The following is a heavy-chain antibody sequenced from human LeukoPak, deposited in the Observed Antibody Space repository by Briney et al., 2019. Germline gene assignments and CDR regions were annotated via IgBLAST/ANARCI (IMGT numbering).Heavy chain of an antibody. V-gene: IGHV4-59*01. J-gene: IGHJ3*02. D-gene: IGHD4-17*01. CDR1: GGSISSYY. CDR3: ARTTYSRAFDI. Sequence: SETLSLTCTVSGGSISSYYWSWIRQPPGKGLEWIGYIYYSGSTNYNPSLKSRVTISVDTSKNQFSLKLSSVTAADTAVYYCARTTYSRAFDIWGQGTMVTVSS. CDR2: IYYSGST.